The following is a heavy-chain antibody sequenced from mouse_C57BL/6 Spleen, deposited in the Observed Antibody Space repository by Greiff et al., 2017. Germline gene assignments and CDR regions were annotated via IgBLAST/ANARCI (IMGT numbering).Heavy chain of an antibody. CDR2: IWSGGST. J-gene: IGHJ4*01. Sequence: VQGVESGPGLVRPSQSLSITCTVSGFSLTSYGVHWVRQSPGKGLEWLGVIWSGGSTDYNAAFISRLSISKDNSKSRVFFKMNSLQTDDTAIYYCARNGYDAMDYWGQGTSVTVSS. CDR3: ARNGYDAMDY. CDR1: GFSLTSYG. V-gene: IGHV2-2*01.